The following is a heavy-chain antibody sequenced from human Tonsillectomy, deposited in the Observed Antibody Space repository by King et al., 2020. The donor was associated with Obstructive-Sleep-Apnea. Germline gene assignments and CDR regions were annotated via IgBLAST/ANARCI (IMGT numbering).Heavy chain of an antibody. CDR2: ISSSSSYI. J-gene: IGHJ4*02. CDR3: ARDSSPPQGLVSAFDY. V-gene: IGHV3-21*01. CDR1: GFTFSSYS. Sequence: VQLVESGGGLVKPGGSLRLSCAASGFTFSSYSMNWVRQAPGKGLEWVSSISSSSSYIYYADSVKGRFTISRENAKNSLYLQMNSLRAEDTVVYYCARDSSPPQGLVSAFDYWGQGTLVTVSS. D-gene: IGHD6-19*01.